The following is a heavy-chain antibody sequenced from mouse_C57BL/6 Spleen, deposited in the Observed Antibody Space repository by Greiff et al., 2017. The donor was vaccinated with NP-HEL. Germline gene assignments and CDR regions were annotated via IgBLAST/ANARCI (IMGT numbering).Heavy chain of an antibody. Sequence: QVQLQQSGAELARPGASVKLSCKASGYTFTSYGISWVKQSTGQGLEWIGEIYPRSGNTYYNEKFKGKATLTADKSSSTAYMELRSLTSEDSAVYVCARYYGSSFWDFDVWGTGTTVTVSS. J-gene: IGHJ1*03. CDR2: IYPRSGNT. CDR1: GYTFTSYG. D-gene: IGHD1-1*01. V-gene: IGHV1-81*01. CDR3: ARYYGSSFWDFDV.